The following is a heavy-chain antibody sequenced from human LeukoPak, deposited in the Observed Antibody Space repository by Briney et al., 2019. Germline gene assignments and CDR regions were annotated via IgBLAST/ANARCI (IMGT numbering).Heavy chain of an antibody. CDR3: ANSRGHGSGNL. J-gene: IGHJ5*02. CDR2: INSDGSEG. Sequence: GGSLRLSCAVSGFTFSGFWMSWSRQAPGKGLEWVASINSDGSEGYYADVVKGRFTISRDNAKNSLYLQINSLRAEDTAVYYCANSRGHGSGNLWGQGTLVTVSS. CDR1: GFTFSGFW. V-gene: IGHV3-7*03. D-gene: IGHD3-10*01.